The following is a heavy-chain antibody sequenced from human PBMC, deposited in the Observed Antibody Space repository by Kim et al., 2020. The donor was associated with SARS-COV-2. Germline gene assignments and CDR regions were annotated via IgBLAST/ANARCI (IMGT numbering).Heavy chain of an antibody. CDR1: GFTFSDYY. CDR3: ARVPSSITIFGVVITGNWFGP. CDR2: ISSSGSTI. Sequence: GGSLRLSCAASGFTFSDYYMSWIRQAPGKGLEWVSYISSSGSTIYYADSVKGRFTISRDNAKNSLYLQMNSLRAEDTAVYYCARVPSSITIFGVVITGNWFGPWGQGTLVTASS. J-gene: IGHJ5*02. D-gene: IGHD3-3*01. V-gene: IGHV3-11*01.